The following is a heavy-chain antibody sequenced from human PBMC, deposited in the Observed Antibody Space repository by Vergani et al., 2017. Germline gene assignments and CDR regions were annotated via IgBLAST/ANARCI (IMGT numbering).Heavy chain of an antibody. J-gene: IGHJ3*01. CDR1: GITFWKFG. Sequence: EVQLVESGGGLVQPGRSLRLSCEASGITFWKFGMHWVRQGPGKGLEWVSGISWNSGAVDYADSVRCRFTISRDNAKNSMFLEMNSLRFEDTAVYFCTKGSVYYHDSAGHGYDPYTGFDLWGQGTLVTVSS. CDR3: TKGSVYYHDSAGHGYDPYTGFDL. D-gene: IGHD5-12*01. CDR2: ISWNSGAV. V-gene: IGHV3-9*01.